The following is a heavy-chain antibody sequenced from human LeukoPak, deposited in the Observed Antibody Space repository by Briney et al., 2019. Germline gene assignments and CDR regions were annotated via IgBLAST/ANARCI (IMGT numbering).Heavy chain of an antibody. CDR1: GYTFTSYG. CDR3: ARLDYDILTGYYSVFDY. CDR2: ISADNGNT. D-gene: IGHD3-9*01. Sequence: ASVKVSCKASGYTFTSYGISWVRQAPGQGLEWMGWISADNGNTNYAQNLQGRVTMTTDTSTSTAYMELRSLRSDDTAVYYCARLDYDILTGYYSVFDYWGQGTLVTVSS. V-gene: IGHV1-18*01. J-gene: IGHJ4*02.